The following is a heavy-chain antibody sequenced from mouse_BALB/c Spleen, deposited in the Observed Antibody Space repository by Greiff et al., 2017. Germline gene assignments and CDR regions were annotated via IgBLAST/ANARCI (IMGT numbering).Heavy chain of an antibody. D-gene: IGHD2-1*01. J-gene: IGHJ4*01. CDR2: IWGDGST. CDR3: ARAHGNSLYAMDY. Sequence: VQLVESGPGLVAPSQSLSITCTVSGFSLTGYGVNWVRQPPGKGLEWLGMIWGDGSTDYNSALKSRLSISKDNSKSQVFLKMNSLQTDDTARYYCARAHGNSLYAMDYWGQGTSVTVSS. CDR1: GFSLTGYG. V-gene: IGHV2-6-7*01.